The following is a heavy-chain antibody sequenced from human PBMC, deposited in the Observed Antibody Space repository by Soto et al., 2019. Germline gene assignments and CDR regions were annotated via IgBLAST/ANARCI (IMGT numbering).Heavy chain of an antibody. J-gene: IGHJ6*02. D-gene: IGHD3-3*01. CDR1: GFTFSSYA. CDR3: ARDGDSHYDFWSGYYYYGMDV. CDR2: ISYDGSNK. Sequence: PGGSLRLSCAASGFTFSSYAMHWVRQAPGKGLEWVAVISYDGSNKYYADSVKGRFTISRDNSKNTLYLQMNSLRAEDTAVYYCARDGDSHYDFWSGYYYYGMDVWGQGTTVTV. V-gene: IGHV3-30-3*01.